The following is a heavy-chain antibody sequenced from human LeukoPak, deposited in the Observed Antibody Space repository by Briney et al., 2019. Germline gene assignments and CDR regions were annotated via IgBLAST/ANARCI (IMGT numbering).Heavy chain of an antibody. Sequence: SETLSLTCTVSGGSISSFYWSWIRQPPGKGLEWIGYMYYGGSPNYNPSPKSRVITSLDTSKNQFSLKLNSVTTADTAMYYCVTGRYSYGWYDHWGQGILVTVSS. CDR2: MYYGGSP. D-gene: IGHD1-26*01. CDR1: GGSISSFY. CDR3: VTGRYSYGWYDH. J-gene: IGHJ5*02. V-gene: IGHV4-59*13.